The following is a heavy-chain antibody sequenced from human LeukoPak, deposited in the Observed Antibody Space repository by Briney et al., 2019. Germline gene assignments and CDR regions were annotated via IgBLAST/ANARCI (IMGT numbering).Heavy chain of an antibody. CDR2: INPNSGGT. Sequence: ASVKVSCKASGYTFTGYYMHWVRQAPGQGLERMGWINPNSGGTNYAQKFQGRVTMTRDTSISTAYMELSRLRSDDTAVYYCARQSSGWSYYYGMDVWGQGTTVTVSS. V-gene: IGHV1-2*02. D-gene: IGHD6-19*01. J-gene: IGHJ6*02. CDR3: ARQSSGWSYYYGMDV. CDR1: GYTFTGYY.